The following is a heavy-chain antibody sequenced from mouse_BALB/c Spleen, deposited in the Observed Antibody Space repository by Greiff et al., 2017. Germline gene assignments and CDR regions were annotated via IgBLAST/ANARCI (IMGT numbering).Heavy chain of an antibody. CDR3: ARSDGYDGGFAY. J-gene: IGHJ3*01. Sequence: VQLQQSGAELVRPGALVKLSCKASGFNIKDYYMHWVKQRPEQGLEWIGWIDPENGNTIYDPKFQGKASITADTSSNTAYLQLSSLTSEDTAVYYCARSDGYDGGFAYWGQGTLVTVSA. D-gene: IGHD2-2*01. CDR2: IDPENGNT. CDR1: GFNIKDYY. V-gene: IGHV14-1*02.